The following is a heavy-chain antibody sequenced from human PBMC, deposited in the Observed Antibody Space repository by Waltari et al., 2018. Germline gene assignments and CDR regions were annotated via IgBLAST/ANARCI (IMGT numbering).Heavy chain of an antibody. J-gene: IGHJ6*02. CDR3: ATGFRGSGSYFTYYYGMDV. CDR2: IYYSGST. V-gene: IGHV4-59*11. CDR1: GGSISSHY. Sequence: QVQLQESGPGLVKPSETLSLTCTVSGGSISSHYWSCIRQPPGQGLEWIGYIYYSGSTNYNPSLKSRVTISVDTSKNQFSLKLSSVTAADTAVYYCATGFRGSGSYFTYYYGMDVWGQGTTVTVSS. D-gene: IGHD3-10*01.